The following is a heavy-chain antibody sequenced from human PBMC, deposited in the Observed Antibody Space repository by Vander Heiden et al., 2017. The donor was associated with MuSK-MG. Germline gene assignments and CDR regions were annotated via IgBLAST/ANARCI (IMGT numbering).Heavy chain of an antibody. D-gene: IGHD2-2*01. Sequence: EVQLLESGGGLVQPGGSLRLSCAASGFTFSSFGMSWVRQAPGKGLEWVSLVSTSGTTTYYADSVKGQFTISRDNSKSTLYLQMNNLRAEDTAVYYCAKRGSCSGTTCYHHFEDWGQGTLVTVSS. V-gene: IGHV3-23*01. CDR3: AKRGSCSGTTCYHHFED. CDR2: VSTSGTTT. CDR1: GFTFSSFG. J-gene: IGHJ4*02.